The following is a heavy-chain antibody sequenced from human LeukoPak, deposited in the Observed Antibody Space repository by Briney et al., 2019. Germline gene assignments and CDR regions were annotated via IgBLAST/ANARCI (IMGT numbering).Heavy chain of an antibody. J-gene: IGHJ4*02. D-gene: IGHD3-10*01. CDR3: ARDHLTIRPPRIDY. CDR2: IYYSGST. CDR1: GGSISSSSYY. Sequence: SETLSLTCTVSGGSISSSSYYWGWIRQPPGKGLEWIGSIYYSGSTYYNPSLKSRVTISVDTSKNQFSLKLSSVTAADTAVYYCARDHLTIRPPRIDYWGQGTLVTVSS. V-gene: IGHV4-39*07.